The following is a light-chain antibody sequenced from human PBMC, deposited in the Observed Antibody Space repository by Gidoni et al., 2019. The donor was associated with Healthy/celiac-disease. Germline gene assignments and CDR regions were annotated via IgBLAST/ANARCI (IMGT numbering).Light chain of an antibody. Sequence: ELVLTQSPGTLSLSPGERATLSCRASQSVSSSYLAWYQRKPGQAPRLLIYGASSRATGIPDRFSGSGSGTDFTLTISRLEPEDFAVYYCQQYGSSPTFGGGTKVEIK. V-gene: IGKV3-20*01. CDR1: QSVSSSY. J-gene: IGKJ4*01. CDR2: GAS. CDR3: QQYGSSPT.